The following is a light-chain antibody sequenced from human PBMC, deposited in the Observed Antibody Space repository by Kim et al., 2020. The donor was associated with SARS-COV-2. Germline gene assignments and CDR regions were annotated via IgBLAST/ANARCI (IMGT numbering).Light chain of an antibody. CDR2: SNN. J-gene: IGLJ3*02. V-gene: IGLV1-44*01. CDR3: AAWDDSLNEV. CDR1: SSNIGSNT. Sequence: PGQRVTISCSGSSSNIGSNTVNWYQQLPGTAPKLLIYSNNQRPSGVPDRFSGSKSGTSASLAISGLQSEDEADYYCAAWDDSLNEVFGGGTQLTVL.